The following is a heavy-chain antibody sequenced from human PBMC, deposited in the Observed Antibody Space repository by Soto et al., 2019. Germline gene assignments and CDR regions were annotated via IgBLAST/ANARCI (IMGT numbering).Heavy chain of an antibody. D-gene: IGHD3-3*01. CDR2: ISAYNGNT. Sequence: VKVSCKASGYTFTSYGISWVRQAPGQGLEWMGWISAYNGNTNYAQKLQGRVTMTTDTSTSTAYMELRSLRSDDTAVYYCARDRSHYYDFWSGYPDYWGQGTLVTVSS. J-gene: IGHJ4*02. CDR1: GYTFTSYG. CDR3: ARDRSHYYDFWSGYPDY. V-gene: IGHV1-18*01.